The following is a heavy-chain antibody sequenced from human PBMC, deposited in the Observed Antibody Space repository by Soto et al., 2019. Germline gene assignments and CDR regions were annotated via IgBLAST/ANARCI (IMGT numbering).Heavy chain of an antibody. CDR1: GYTFTGYY. V-gene: IGHV1-2*02. CDR2: INPNSGGT. J-gene: IGHJ6*02. Sequence: ASVKVSCKASGYTFTGYYMHWVRQAPGQGLEWMGWINPNSGGTNCAQKFQGRVTMTRDTSISTAYMELSRLRSDDTAVYYCASWVATSDTRRENYYDSSGYRPYGMDVWGQGTTVTVSS. D-gene: IGHD3-22*01. CDR3: ASWVATSDTRRENYYDSSGYRPYGMDV.